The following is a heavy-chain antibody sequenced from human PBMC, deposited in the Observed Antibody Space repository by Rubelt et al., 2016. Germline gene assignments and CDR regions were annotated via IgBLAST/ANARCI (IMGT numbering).Heavy chain of an antibody. J-gene: IGHJ4*02. Sequence: QLQLQESGPGLVKPSETLSLTCTVSGASISSRSYFWGWIRQHPGKGLEWIGYIYYSGSTYYNPSLKSRVTISLDTSKNQVALKLSSVTAADTAVYYCARRWHQLVFDYWGQGTLVTVSS. CDR2: IYYSGST. V-gene: IGHV4-39*01. D-gene: IGHD6-13*01. CDR1: GASISSRSYF. CDR3: ARRWHQLVFDY.